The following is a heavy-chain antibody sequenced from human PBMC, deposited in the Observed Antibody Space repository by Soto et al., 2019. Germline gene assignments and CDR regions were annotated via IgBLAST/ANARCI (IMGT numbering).Heavy chain of an antibody. V-gene: IGHV5-51*01. CDR3: ARLGFPGAIYFDS. J-gene: IGHJ4*02. Sequence: GESLKISCKGSGYNFTTFWIGWVRQMPGKGLEWMGIIYPGDSETRYSPDFEGQVTISADRSTNTAYLQWRSLRASDTAMYYCARLGFPGAIYFDSWGLGTLVTVSS. CDR1: GYNFTTFW. CDR2: IYPGDSET.